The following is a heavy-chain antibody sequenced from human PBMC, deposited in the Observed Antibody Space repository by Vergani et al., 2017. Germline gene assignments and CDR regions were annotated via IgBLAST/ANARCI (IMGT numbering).Heavy chain of an antibody. V-gene: IGHV1-2*02. CDR3: ARGPAMVRGVRYFDY. CDR1: GYTFTGYY. D-gene: IGHD3-10*01. J-gene: IGHJ4*02. CDR2: INPNSGGT. Sequence: QVQLVQSGAEVKKPGASVKVSCKASGYTFTGYYMHWVRQAPGQGLEWMGWINPNSGGTNYAQKFQGRVTMTRDTSISTAYMELSRLRSDDTAVSYCARGPAMVRGVRYFDYWGQGTLVTVSS.